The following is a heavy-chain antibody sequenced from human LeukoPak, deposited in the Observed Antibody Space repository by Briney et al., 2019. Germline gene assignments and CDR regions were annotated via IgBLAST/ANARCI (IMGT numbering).Heavy chain of an antibody. D-gene: IGHD3-22*01. CDR2: IIPIFGTA. CDR3: ATGFSAAMIVVVAS. J-gene: IGHJ5*02. V-gene: IGHV1-69*06. Sequence: SVKVSCKASGGTFSSYAISWVRQAPGQGLEWTGGIIPIFGTANYAQKFQGRVTMTEDTSTDTAYMELSSLRSEDTAVYYCATGFSAAMIVVVASWGQGTLVTVSS. CDR1: GGTFSSYA.